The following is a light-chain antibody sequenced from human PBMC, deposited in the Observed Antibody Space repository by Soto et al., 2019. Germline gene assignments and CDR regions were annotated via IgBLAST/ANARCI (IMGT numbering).Light chain of an antibody. V-gene: IGLV2-8*01. CDR3: SSFACSNNLV. J-gene: IGLJ3*02. CDR1: SSDVGGDNY. Sequence: QSALTQPPSASGSPGQSVTISCTGTSSDVGGDNYVSWYQQHPGKAPKLIIYEVTKRPSGVPDRFSGSKSGNTASLTVSGLRAEDEGDYYCSSFACSNNLVFGGGTKLTVL. CDR2: EVT.